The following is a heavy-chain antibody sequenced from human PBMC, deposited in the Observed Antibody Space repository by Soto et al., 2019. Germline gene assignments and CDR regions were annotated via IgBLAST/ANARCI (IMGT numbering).Heavy chain of an antibody. CDR3: ASGEAVATVYDAFDI. CDR2: IYYSGST. J-gene: IGHJ3*02. Sequence: SETLSLTCTVCGGSISSSSYCWGWIRQPPGKGLEWIGSIYYSGSTYYNPSLKSRVTISVDTSKNQFSLKLSSVTAADTAVYYCASGEAVATVYDAFDIWGQGTMVTVSS. D-gene: IGHD5-12*01. CDR1: GGSISSSSYC. V-gene: IGHV4-39*01.